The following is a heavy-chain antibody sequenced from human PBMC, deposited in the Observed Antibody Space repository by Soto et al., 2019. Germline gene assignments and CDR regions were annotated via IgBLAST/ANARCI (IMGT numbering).Heavy chain of an antibody. CDR2: VSTSSSYT. Sequence: GGSLRLSCVASGFTFSDHYMTWIRQAPGKGLEWLSYVSTSSSYTNYADTVKGRFTISRDNAMNSLNLQMNSLRAEDTAVYYCARLRLTGYFDYWGQGTLVTVSS. CDR3: ARLRLTGYFDY. CDR1: GFTFSDHY. J-gene: IGHJ4*02. V-gene: IGHV3-11*03.